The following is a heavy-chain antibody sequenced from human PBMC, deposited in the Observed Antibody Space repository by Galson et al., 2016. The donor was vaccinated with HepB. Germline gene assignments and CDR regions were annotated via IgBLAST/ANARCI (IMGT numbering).Heavy chain of an antibody. D-gene: IGHD3-16*01. CDR2: TYSDGRT. J-gene: IGHJ6*02. CDR1: DFSVSDND. CDR3: TREKNPKDYKSRMDV. Sequence: SLRLSCAASDFSVSDNDMSWVRQAPGKGLEWVAVTYSDGRTPYAESVKGRFTISRDNSKNTLYLQMNSLTADGTAVYYCTREKNPKDYKSRMDVWGQGTTVIVSS. V-gene: IGHV3-53*01.